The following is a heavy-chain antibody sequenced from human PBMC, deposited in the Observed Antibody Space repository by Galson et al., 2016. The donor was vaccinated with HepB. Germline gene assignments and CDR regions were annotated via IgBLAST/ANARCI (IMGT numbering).Heavy chain of an antibody. Sequence: EPLSLTCSVSGGPITNYLCTWIRQPPGKGLEWIASISSSGGPNYNPSLKDRVTISIDKSKNQFSLKMTSVTAADTAVYFCARIPWRPYDFGPDYWGQGTLVTVSS. D-gene: IGHD3-3*01. V-gene: IGHV4-59*01. CDR2: ISSSGGP. CDR3: ARIPWRPYDFGPDY. J-gene: IGHJ4*02. CDR1: GGPITNYL.